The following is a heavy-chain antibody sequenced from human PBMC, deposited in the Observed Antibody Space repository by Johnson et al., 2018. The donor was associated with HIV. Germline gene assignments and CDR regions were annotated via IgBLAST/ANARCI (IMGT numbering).Heavy chain of an antibody. CDR2: IYSGGST. CDR3: AREDGDSSSWAGAFDI. V-gene: IGHV3-53*01. J-gene: IGHJ3*02. D-gene: IGHD6-13*01. CDR1: GFTVSSNY. Sequence: VQLVESGGGLIQPGGSLRLSCAASGFTVSSNYMSWVRQAPGKGLEWVSVIYSGGSTYYADSVNGRFTIARDNSKNTLYLQMNSPRAEDTAVYYCAREDGDSSSWAGAFDIWGQGTMVTVSS.